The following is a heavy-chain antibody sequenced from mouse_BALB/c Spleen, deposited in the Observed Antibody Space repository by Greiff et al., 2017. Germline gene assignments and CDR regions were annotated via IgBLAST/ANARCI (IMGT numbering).Heavy chain of an antibody. Sequence: EVQRVESGGGLVKPGGSLKLSCAASGFTFSDYYMYWVRQTPEKRLEWVATISDGGSYTYYPDSVKGRFTISRDNAKNNLYLQMSSLKSEDTAMYYCARGDYRYDEFAYWGQGTLVTVSA. CDR2: ISDGGSYT. J-gene: IGHJ3*01. D-gene: IGHD2-14*01. CDR3: ARGDYRYDEFAY. V-gene: IGHV5-4*02. CDR1: GFTFSDYY.